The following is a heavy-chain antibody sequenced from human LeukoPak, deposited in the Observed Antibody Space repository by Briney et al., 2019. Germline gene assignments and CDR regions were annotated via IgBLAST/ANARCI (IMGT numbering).Heavy chain of an antibody. J-gene: IGHJ3*02. CDR1: GFTVSSNY. V-gene: IGHV3-66*01. Sequence: GGSLRLSCAASGFTVSSNYMSWVRQAPGKGLEWVSVIYSGGSTYYADSVKGRFTISRDNSKNTLYLQMNSLRAEDTAVYYCAREGLRYFDWLSRSHDAFDIWGQGTMVTVSS. CDR2: IYSGGST. D-gene: IGHD3-9*01. CDR3: AREGLRYFDWLSRSHDAFDI.